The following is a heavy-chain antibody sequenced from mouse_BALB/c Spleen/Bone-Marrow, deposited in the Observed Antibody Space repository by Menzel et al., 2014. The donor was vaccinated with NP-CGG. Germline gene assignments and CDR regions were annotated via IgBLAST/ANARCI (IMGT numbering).Heavy chain of an antibody. Sequence: QVQLQQSGPGLVAPSQSLSITCTVSGFSLTTYGVHWVRQPPGKGLEWLAVIWSDGSKAYNSALISRLIIRKDNSRSQVFLKMDSLQTGDTAMYYCARNRYDAMDYWGQGTSVTVSS. V-gene: IGHV2-6*02. CDR2: IWSDGSK. CDR3: ARNRYDAMDY. CDR1: GFSLTTYG. J-gene: IGHJ4*01.